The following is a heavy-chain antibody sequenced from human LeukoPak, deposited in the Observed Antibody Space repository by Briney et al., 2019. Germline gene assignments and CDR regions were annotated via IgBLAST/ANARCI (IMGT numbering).Heavy chain of an antibody. CDR3: ARYCGGDCYGMDV. J-gene: IGHJ6*02. Sequence: QAGGSLILSCAASGFSFSNCAMTWVRQAPGKGLEWVANIKQDGSEKDYVDSVKGRFTISRDNPKNSLYLQMNSLRAEDTAVYYCARYCGGDCYGMDVWGQGTTVTVSS. D-gene: IGHD2-21*02. V-gene: IGHV3-7*01. CDR2: IKQDGSEK. CDR1: GFSFSNCA.